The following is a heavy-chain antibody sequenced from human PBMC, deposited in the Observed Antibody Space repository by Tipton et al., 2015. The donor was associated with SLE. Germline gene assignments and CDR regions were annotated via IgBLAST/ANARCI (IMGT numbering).Heavy chain of an antibody. CDR3: ARDRSTWDDAFDI. Sequence: LRLSCTVSGYSISIGYHWGWIRQSPGKGLEWIGSTYHSGTTYYNPSLKSRVTISVDTSKNQFSLKLRSVTAADTAVYYCARDRSTWDDAFDIWGQGTMVTVSS. CDR2: TYHSGTT. D-gene: IGHD1-26*01. CDR1: GYSISIGYH. J-gene: IGHJ3*02. V-gene: IGHV4-38-2*02.